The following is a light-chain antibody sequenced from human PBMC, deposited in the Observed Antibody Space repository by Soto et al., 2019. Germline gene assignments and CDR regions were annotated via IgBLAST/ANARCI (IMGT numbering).Light chain of an antibody. Sequence: QSALTQPASVSGSPGQSITISCTGTSNDVGGYNYVSWYQQHPGKAPQLIIYEVSNRPSGVSHRFSGSKSGNTASLTISGLQAEDEADYYCCSYAGSSTYVFGTGTKLTVL. CDR2: EVS. J-gene: IGLJ1*01. CDR3: CSYAGSSTYV. CDR1: SNDVGGYNY. V-gene: IGLV2-23*02.